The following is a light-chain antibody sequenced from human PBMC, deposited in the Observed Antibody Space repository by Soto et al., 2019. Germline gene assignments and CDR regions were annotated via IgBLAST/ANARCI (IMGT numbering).Light chain of an antibody. CDR1: QSVGTY. J-gene: IGKJ2*01. Sequence: EIVLTQSPATLSLSPGERATLSCRASQSVGTYLAWYQHNPGQAPRLLIYDASNRATGIPAMFSGSVSGTDFTLTISSPEPEDFAVYYCQQRYNWPNTFGQGTKLEIK. V-gene: IGKV3-11*01. CDR2: DAS. CDR3: QQRYNWPNT.